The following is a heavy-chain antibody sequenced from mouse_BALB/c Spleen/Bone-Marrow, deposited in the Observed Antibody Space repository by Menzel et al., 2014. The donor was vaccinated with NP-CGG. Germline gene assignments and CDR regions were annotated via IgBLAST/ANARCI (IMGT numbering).Heavy chain of an antibody. V-gene: IGHV5-12-1*01. CDR2: ISSGGGST. CDR3: AREVLRDYFDY. Sequence: EVKLTESGGGLVKPGGSLKLSCAASGFAFSSYDMSWVRQTPEKRLEWVAYISSGGGSTYYPDTVKGRFTISRDNAKNTLYLQMSSLKSEDTAMYYCAREVLRDYFDYWGQGTTLTVSS. CDR1: GFAFSSYD. D-gene: IGHD1-1*01. J-gene: IGHJ2*01.